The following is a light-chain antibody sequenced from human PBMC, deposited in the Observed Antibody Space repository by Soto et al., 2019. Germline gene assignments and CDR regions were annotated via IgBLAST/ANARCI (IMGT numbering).Light chain of an antibody. Sequence: QSVLTQPPSVSGAPGQRVTISCTGSSSNIGAGYEVHWYQQLPGTAPKLLIYGNNNRPSGVPDRFSGSKSGTSASLAITGLQAEDEADYYCQSYESSLSALYVFGTGIKVTVL. CDR3: QSYESSLSALYV. CDR1: SSNIGAGYE. CDR2: GNN. J-gene: IGLJ1*01. V-gene: IGLV1-40*01.